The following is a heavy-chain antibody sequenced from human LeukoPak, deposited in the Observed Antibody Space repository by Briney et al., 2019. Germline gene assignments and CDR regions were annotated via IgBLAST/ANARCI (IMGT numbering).Heavy chain of an antibody. J-gene: IGHJ4*02. CDR3: ARDQSGSYPEYYFDY. CDR2: ISSNGGST. V-gene: IGHV3-64*01. D-gene: IGHD1-26*01. CDR1: GFTFSSYA. Sequence: PGGSLRLSCAASGFTFSSYAMDWVRQAPGKGLEYVSAISSNGGSTYYANSVKGRFTISRDNSKNTLYLQMGSLRAEDMAVYYCARDQSGSYPEYYFDYWGQGTLVTDSS.